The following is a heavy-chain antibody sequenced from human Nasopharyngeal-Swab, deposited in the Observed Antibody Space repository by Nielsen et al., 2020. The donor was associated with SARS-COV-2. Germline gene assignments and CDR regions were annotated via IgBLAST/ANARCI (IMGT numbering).Heavy chain of an antibody. D-gene: IGHD3-10*02. CDR3: ARSMFGEFLLDY. Sequence: SFAASGFPFSRYSMNWVRQAPGKGLEWVSSISSSSSYIYYADSVKGRFTISRDNAKNSLYLQMNSLRAEDTAVYYCARSMFGEFLLDYWGQGTLVTVSS. CDR1: GFPFSRYS. J-gene: IGHJ4*02. CDR2: ISSSSSYI. V-gene: IGHV3-21*01.